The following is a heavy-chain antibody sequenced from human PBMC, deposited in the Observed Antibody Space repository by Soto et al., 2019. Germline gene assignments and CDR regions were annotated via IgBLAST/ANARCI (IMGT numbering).Heavy chain of an antibody. CDR1: GFTFSSYG. D-gene: IGHD3-9*01. CDR2: IWYDGSNK. Sequence: QVQLVESGGGVVQPGRSLRLSCAASGFTFSSYGMHWVRQARGKGLEWVAVIWYDGSNKYYADSVKGRFTISRDNSKNTLYLQMNSLRAEDTAVYYCARDRRPLYIDWRYDAFDIWGQGTMVTVSS. V-gene: IGHV3-33*01. CDR3: ARDRRPLYIDWRYDAFDI. J-gene: IGHJ3*02.